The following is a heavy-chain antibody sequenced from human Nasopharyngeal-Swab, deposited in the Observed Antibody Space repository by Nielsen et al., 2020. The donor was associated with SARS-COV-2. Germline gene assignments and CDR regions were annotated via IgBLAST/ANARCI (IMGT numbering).Heavy chain of an antibody. D-gene: IGHD6-19*01. CDR2: INSDGSST. CDR3: ARDQRSSGDAFDI. V-gene: IGHV3-74*01. CDR1: GFTFSSYW. J-gene: IGHJ3*02. Sequence: GGSLRLSCAASGFTFSSYWMHWVRQAPGKGLVWVSRINSDGSSTRYADSVKGRFTISRDNAKNTLYLQMNSLRAEDTAVYYCARDQRSSGDAFDIWGQGTMVTVSS.